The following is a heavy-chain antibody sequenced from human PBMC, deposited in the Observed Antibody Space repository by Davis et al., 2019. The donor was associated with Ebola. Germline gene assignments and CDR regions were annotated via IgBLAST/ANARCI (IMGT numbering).Heavy chain of an antibody. CDR2: INPNSGGT. V-gene: IGHV1-2*02. Sequence: ASVKVSCKASGYTFTGYYMHWVRQAPGQGLEWMGWINPNSGGTNYAQKFQGRVTITRNTSISTAYMELSSLKSEDTAVYYCARDGRSIAAAGTGGWFDPWGQGTLVTVSS. D-gene: IGHD6-13*01. CDR3: ARDGRSIAAAGTGGWFDP. J-gene: IGHJ5*02. CDR1: GYTFTGYY.